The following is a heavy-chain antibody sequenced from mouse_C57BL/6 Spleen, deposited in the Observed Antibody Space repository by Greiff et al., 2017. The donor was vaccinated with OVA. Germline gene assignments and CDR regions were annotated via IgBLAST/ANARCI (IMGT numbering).Heavy chain of an antibody. CDR3: AREDYDGGFAY. Sequence: DVMLVESGGDLVKPGGSLKLSCAASGFTFSSYGMSWVRQTPDKRLEWVATISSGGSYTYYPDSVKGRFTISRDNAKNTLYLQMSSLKSEDTAMDYCAREDYDGGFAYWGQGTLVTVSA. CDR1: GFTFSSYG. J-gene: IGHJ3*01. CDR2: ISSGGSYT. V-gene: IGHV5-6*02. D-gene: IGHD2-4*01.